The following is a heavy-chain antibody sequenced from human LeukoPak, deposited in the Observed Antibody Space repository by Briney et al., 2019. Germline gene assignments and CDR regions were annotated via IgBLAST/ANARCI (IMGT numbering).Heavy chain of an antibody. Sequence: SETLSLTCTVSGGSISSGSHYWSWIRQPAGKPLEWIGRVYTSGSTDYNPSLKSRVAISVDTSKNQFSLKLSSVTAADTAVYYCARDSDYGDYVDYWGQGTLVTVSS. CDR1: GGSISSGSHY. CDR2: VYTSGST. D-gene: IGHD4-17*01. V-gene: IGHV4-61*02. CDR3: ARDSDYGDYVDY. J-gene: IGHJ4*02.